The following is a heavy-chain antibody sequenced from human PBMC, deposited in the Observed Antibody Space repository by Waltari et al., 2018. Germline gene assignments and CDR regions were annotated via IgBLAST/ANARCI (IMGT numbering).Heavy chain of an antibody. CDR1: GGSISSYS. V-gene: IGHV4-59*01. J-gene: IGHJ4*02. D-gene: IGHD3-22*01. CDR2: IYYSGST. Sequence: QVQLQESGPGLVKPSETLSLTCTVSGGSISSYSWSWIRQPPGKGLEWIGYIYYSGSTNYNPSLKSRVTISVDTSKNQFSLKLSSVTAADTAVYYCARYFFAYDSSGFDYWGQGTLVTVSS. CDR3: ARYFFAYDSSGFDY.